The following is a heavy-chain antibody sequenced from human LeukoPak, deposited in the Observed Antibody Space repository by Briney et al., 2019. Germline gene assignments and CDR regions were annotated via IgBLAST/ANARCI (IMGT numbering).Heavy chain of an antibody. J-gene: IGHJ5*02. V-gene: IGHV1-46*01. D-gene: IGHD2-15*01. Sequence: ASVKVSCKASGYTFIRYYMYWVRQAPGQGLEWMGLINPSGGSTSYAQKFQGRLTMTRDTSISTAYMELSRLRSDDTAVYYCARDRLRLGYERTNWFDPWGQGTLVTVSS. CDR2: INPSGGST. CDR3: ARDRLRLGYERTNWFDP. CDR1: GYTFIRYY.